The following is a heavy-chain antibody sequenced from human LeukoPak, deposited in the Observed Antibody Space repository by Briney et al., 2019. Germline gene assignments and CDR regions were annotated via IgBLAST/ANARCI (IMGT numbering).Heavy chain of an antibody. V-gene: IGHV1-18*04. J-gene: IGHJ4*02. Sequence: ASVKVSFKASGYTFTSYGISWVRQAPGQAREWMGGINAYNGNTNNAQKHQGRVTMTTNTSTSTAYMELRSLRSDDTAGYDCAREYCSSTSCTRPKYDYWGQGTLVTVSS. CDR1: GYTFTSYG. D-gene: IGHD2-2*01. CDR2: INAYNGNT. CDR3: AREYCSSTSCTRPKYDY.